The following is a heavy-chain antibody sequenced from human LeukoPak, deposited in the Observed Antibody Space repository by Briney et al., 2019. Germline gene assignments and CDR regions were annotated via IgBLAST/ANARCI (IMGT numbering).Heavy chain of an antibody. D-gene: IGHD4-23*01. CDR1: GYTFTDYY. J-gene: IGHJ4*02. Sequence: GASVTVSCTASGYTFTDYYMHWVRQAPGQGHEWMGWINPDSGGTNYAQNFQGRVTMTRDTSISTAYMELSRLRSDDTAVYYCARPFIETPSLGALDYWGQGTLVTVSS. CDR3: ARPFIETPSLGALDY. V-gene: IGHV1-2*02. CDR2: INPDSGGT.